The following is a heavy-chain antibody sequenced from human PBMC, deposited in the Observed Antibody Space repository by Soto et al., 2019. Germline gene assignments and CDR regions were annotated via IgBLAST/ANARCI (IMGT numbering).Heavy chain of an antibody. CDR2: ISYDGSNK. CDR1: GFTFSSYG. V-gene: IGHV3-30*18. J-gene: IGHJ4*02. D-gene: IGHD6-19*01. Sequence: GGSLRLSCAASGFTFSSYGMHWVRQAPGKGLEWVAVISYDGSNKYYADSVKGRFTISRDNSKNTLYLQMNSLRAEDTAVYYCAKDEQWLVHNYWGQGTLVTGSS. CDR3: AKDEQWLVHNY.